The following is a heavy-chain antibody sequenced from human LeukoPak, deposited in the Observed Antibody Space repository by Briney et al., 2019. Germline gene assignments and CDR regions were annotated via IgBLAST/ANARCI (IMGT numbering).Heavy chain of an antibody. CDR2: ISGNGAAT. J-gene: IGHJ5*01. CDR1: GFTFHTYA. Sequence: GGSLRLSCAASGFTFHTYAMSWVRQAPGKGLEWVSAISGNGAATYYADSVKGRFTISRDNSKNTLFVQMNSLRGEDTAVYYCAKDSGGRYQFAAGNWFDSWGQGTLVTVSS. CDR3: AKDSGGRYQFAAGNWFDS. D-gene: IGHD2-2*01. V-gene: IGHV3-23*01.